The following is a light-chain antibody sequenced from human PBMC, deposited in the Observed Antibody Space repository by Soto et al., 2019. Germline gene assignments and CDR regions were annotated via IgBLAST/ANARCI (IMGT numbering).Light chain of an antibody. Sequence: IQITQSPSSVSASVGDRVTITCRASQGISSYLAWYQQKPGKAPKLLIYAASTLQSGVPSRFSGSGSGTDFTLTISCLQSEDFATYYCQQYYSYPITFGQGTRLEIK. J-gene: IGKJ5*01. CDR3: QQYYSYPIT. CDR2: AAS. CDR1: QGISSY. V-gene: IGKV1-8*01.